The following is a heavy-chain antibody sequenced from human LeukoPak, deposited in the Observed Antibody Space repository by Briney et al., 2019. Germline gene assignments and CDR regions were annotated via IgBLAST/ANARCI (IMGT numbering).Heavy chain of an antibody. CDR3: AKGEAITMVRGVVDY. V-gene: IGHV3-23*01. CDR2: ISGSGGGT. Sequence: PGASLRLSCVASGFTFSSYAMSWVRQAPGKGLEWVSTISGSGGGTYYADSVKGRFTISRDNSKNTLYLQMSSLRAEDTAVYYCAKGEAITMVRGVVDYWGQGTLVTVSS. J-gene: IGHJ4*02. CDR1: GFTFSSYA. D-gene: IGHD3-10*01.